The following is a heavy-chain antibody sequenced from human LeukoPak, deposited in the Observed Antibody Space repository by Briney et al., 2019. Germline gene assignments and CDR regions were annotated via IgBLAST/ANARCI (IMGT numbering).Heavy chain of an antibody. Sequence: ASVRVSCKVSGYSLTGLSKYWVRQAPGKGLEWMGGFDLDGGETVYAQKFEGRVTMTEDTSTDTVYMEPSSLRSDDTAVYFCAMGDPYQLLEEWGQGTLVTVSS. D-gene: IGHD2-2*01. CDR1: GYSLTGLS. CDR2: FDLDGGET. CDR3: AMGDPYQLLEE. J-gene: IGHJ4*02. V-gene: IGHV1-24*01.